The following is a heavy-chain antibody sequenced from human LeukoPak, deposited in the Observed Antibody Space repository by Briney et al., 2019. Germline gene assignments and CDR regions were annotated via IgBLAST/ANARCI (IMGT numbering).Heavy chain of an antibody. V-gene: IGHV6-1*01. D-gene: IGHD3-10*01. Sequence: SQTLSLTCAVSGDDVSNDSAAWSWIRQSPSRGLEWLGRTYYRSKWYSEYALSVKSRIIINADTSKKYFSLQLRSVTPEDTAVYYCARSGSGWFDPWGQGTLVTVSS. CDR1: GDDVSNDSAA. J-gene: IGHJ5*02. CDR3: ARSGSGWFDP. CDR2: TYYRSKWYS.